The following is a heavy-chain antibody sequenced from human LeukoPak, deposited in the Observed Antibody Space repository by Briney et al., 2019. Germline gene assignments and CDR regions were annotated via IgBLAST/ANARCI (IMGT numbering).Heavy chain of an antibody. Sequence: SQTLSLTCTVSGGSISSGGYYWGWIRQPPGKGLEWIGSIYHSGSTYYNPSLKSRVTISVDTSKNQFSLKLSTVTAADTAVYYCARVRARIAVAANDAFDIWGQGTMVTVSS. CDR2: IYHSGST. J-gene: IGHJ3*02. V-gene: IGHV4-39*07. CDR3: ARVRARIAVAANDAFDI. CDR1: GGSISSGGYY. D-gene: IGHD6-19*01.